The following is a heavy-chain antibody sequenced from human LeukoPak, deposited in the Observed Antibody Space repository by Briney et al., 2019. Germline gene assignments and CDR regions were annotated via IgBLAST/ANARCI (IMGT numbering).Heavy chain of an antibody. CDR2: INDNGDGT. J-gene: IGHJ4*02. Sequence: PGGSLRLSCAASGFTFSSYAMSWVRQAPGKGLKWVSTINDNGDGTYYADYVKGRFTISRDNSRNSLFVQMNSLRAEDTAVYFCAKSRSGSANWALQIFDNWGQGTLVTVSS. D-gene: IGHD1-1*01. CDR1: GFTFSSYA. V-gene: IGHV3-23*01. CDR3: AKSRSGSANWALQIFDN.